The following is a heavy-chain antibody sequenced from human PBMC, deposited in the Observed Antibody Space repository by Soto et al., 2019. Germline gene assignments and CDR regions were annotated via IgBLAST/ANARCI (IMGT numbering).Heavy chain of an antibody. D-gene: IGHD1-7*01. V-gene: IGHV2-26*01. J-gene: IGHJ6*02. CDR3: ARIQPTGTTYYYYYYGMDV. CDR1: GFSLSNARMG. CDR2: IFSNDEK. Sequence: QVTLKESGPVLVKPTETLTLTCTVSGFSLSNARMGVSWIRQPPGKALEWLAHIFSNDEKSYSTSLKSRLTISKDTSKSQVVLTMTNMDPVDTATYYCARIQPTGTTYYYYYYGMDVWGQGTTVTVSS.